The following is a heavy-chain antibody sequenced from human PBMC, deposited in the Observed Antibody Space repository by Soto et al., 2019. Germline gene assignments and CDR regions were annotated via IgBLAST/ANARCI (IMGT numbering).Heavy chain of an antibody. CDR2: IYWNDDK. Sequence: QITLKESGPTLVKPTQTLTLTCTFSGFSLSTSGVGVGWIRHPPGKALEWLALIYWNDDKRYSPSLKSRITPTKDTSKNQVVLTRTNMDPVDTTTYYCAPRNLWLARHNYWGQGTLVTVSS. J-gene: IGHJ4*02. D-gene: IGHD6-19*01. V-gene: IGHV2-5*01. CDR3: APRNLWLARHNY. CDR1: GFSLSTSGVG.